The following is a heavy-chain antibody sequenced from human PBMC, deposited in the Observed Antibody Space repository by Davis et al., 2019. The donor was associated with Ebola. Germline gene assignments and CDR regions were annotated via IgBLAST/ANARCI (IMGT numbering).Heavy chain of an antibody. CDR3: ARGYGDSTAYYYYYYGMDV. CDR1: GFTFNSYS. D-gene: IGHD4-17*01. J-gene: IGHJ6*02. Sequence: GESLKISCAASGFTFNSYSMNWVRQAPGKGLEWVSYISSSSSTIYYADSVKGRFTISRDNAKNSLYLQMNSLRDEDTAVYYCARGYGDSTAYYYYYYGMDVWGQGTTVTVSS. V-gene: IGHV3-48*02. CDR2: ISSSSSTI.